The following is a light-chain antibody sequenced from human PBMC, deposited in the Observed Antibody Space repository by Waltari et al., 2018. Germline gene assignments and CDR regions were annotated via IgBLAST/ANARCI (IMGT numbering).Light chain of an antibody. V-gene: IGLV2-8*01. J-gene: IGLJ1*01. Sequence: QSALTQPPSASGSPGQSVTISCTGTFSDIGSTNFVSWYQQRPGKAPKLIIYEVNTRPTGLPDRFSGAKSGNTASLAGSGLRAEDEADYYCSSDAGSDYPYVFGTGTKVTVL. CDR2: EVN. CDR3: SSDAGSDYPYV. CDR1: FSDIGSTNF.